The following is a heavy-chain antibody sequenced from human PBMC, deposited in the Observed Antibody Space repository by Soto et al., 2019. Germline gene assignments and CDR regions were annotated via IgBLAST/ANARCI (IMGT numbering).Heavy chain of an antibody. J-gene: IGHJ5*02. CDR1: GFTFSSYA. V-gene: IGHV3-23*01. Sequence: EVQVLESGGGLVQPGGSLRLSCAASGFTFSSYAMSWVRQAPGKGLEWVSSISGSGVSTYYADSVKGRFTISRDNSKNTLYLEMNSLRAEDTAVYYCAKDCCSGGTCFLGFDPWGQGTLVTVSS. CDR3: AKDCCSGGTCFLGFDP. D-gene: IGHD2-15*01. CDR2: ISGSGVST.